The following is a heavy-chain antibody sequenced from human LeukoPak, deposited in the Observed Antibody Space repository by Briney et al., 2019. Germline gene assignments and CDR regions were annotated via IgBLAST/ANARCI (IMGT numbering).Heavy chain of an antibody. V-gene: IGHV4-4*07. CDR1: GGSISSYY. Sequence: PSETLSLTCTVSGGSISSYYWSWIRQPAGKGLEWIGRIYTSGSTNYNPSLKSRVTMSVDTSKNPFSLKLSSVPAADTAVYYCARDNPRTIWFGELLSYYYYGMDVWGQGTTVTVSS. CDR3: ARDNPRTIWFGELLSYYYYGMDV. D-gene: IGHD3-10*01. J-gene: IGHJ6*02. CDR2: IYTSGST.